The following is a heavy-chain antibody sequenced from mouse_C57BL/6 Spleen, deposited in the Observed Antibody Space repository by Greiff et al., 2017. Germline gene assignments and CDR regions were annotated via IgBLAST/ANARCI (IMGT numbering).Heavy chain of an antibody. J-gene: IGHJ2*01. D-gene: IGHD2-2*01. CDR1: GFTFSSYT. CDR2: ISGGGGNT. V-gene: IGHV5-9*01. Sequence: EVKLVESGGGLVKPGGSLKLSCAASGFTFSSYTMSWVRQTPEKRLEWVATISGGGGNTYYPDSVKGRFTISRDNAKNTLYLQMSSLRSEDTALYYCARQIGYKGYFDYWGQGTTLTVYS. CDR3: ARQIGYKGYFDY.